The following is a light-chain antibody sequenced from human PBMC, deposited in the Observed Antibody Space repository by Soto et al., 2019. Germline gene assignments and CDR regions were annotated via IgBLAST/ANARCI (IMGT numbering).Light chain of an antibody. Sequence: EIVLTQSPGTLSLSPGERATLSCRASQSVSSSYLAWYQQKPGQAPRLLIYGASSRATGIPDRFSGSGSGKDFTLNISRLEPVDFAVYYWQQYGSLSWTFGQGTKLEIK. CDR1: QSVSSSY. CDR3: QQYGSLSWT. J-gene: IGKJ1*01. V-gene: IGKV3-20*01. CDR2: GAS.